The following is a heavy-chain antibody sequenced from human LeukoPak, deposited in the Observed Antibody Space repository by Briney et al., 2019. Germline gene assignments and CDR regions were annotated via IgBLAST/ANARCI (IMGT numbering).Heavy chain of an antibody. CDR3: ARDTPDYYDSSGYMLGAFGI. Sequence: GGSLRLSCAASGFTFSSYWMSWVRQAPGKGLEWVANIKQDGSEKYYVDSVKGRFTISRDNARNSLYLQMNSLRAEDTAVYYCARDTPDYYDSSGYMLGAFGIWGQGTMVTVSS. D-gene: IGHD3-22*01. CDR1: GFTFSSYW. V-gene: IGHV3-7*01. J-gene: IGHJ3*02. CDR2: IKQDGSEK.